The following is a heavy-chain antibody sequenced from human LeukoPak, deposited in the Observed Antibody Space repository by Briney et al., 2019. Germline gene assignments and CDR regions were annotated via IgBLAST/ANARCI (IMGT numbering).Heavy chain of an antibody. CDR1: GFTVSSNY. CDR2: IYRGGNT. D-gene: IGHD2-2*01. Sequence: GGSLRLSCAASGFTVSSNYMSWVRQAPGKGLEWVSIIYRGGNTYYADSVKGRFTISRDNSKNTLYFQMNSLRAEDTAVYYCARQYCSSTSCNGAFEIWGQGTMVTVSS. CDR3: ARQYCSSTSCNGAFEI. J-gene: IGHJ3*02. V-gene: IGHV3-53*01.